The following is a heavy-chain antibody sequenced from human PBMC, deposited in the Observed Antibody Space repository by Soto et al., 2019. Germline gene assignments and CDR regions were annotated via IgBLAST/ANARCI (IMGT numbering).Heavy chain of an antibody. J-gene: IGHJ6*02. Sequence: QVQLVESGGGVVQPGRSLRLSCAASGFTFSSYGMHWVRQAPGKGLEWVAVISYDGSNKYYADSVKGRFTISRDNSKNTLYLQMNSLRAEGADVYYCAKGGMDVWGQGTTVTVSS. V-gene: IGHV3-30*18. CDR2: ISYDGSNK. CDR1: GFTFSSYG. CDR3: AKGGMDV.